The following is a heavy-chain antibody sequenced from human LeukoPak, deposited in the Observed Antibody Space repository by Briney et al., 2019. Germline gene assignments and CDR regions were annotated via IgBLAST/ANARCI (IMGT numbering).Heavy chain of an antibody. D-gene: IGHD6-6*01. Sequence: SETLSLACSVSGGSISSLYWSWIRQPPGKGLEWIGYIYYTGSTNYNPSLKSRVTMFVDMSKNQFSLRLSSVTAADTAVYYCARHRSYSSSSHFDYWGQGTLVTVSS. CDR2: IYYTGST. CDR1: GGSISSLY. CDR3: ARHRSYSSSSHFDY. V-gene: IGHV4-59*08. J-gene: IGHJ4*02.